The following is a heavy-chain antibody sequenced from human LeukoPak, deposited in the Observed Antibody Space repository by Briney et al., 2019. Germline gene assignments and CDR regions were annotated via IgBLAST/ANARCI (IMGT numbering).Heavy chain of an antibody. V-gene: IGHV4-34*01. J-gene: IGHJ4*02. CDR1: GGSFSGYY. CDR3: AGYGSSTSCPIDY. D-gene: IGHD2-2*01. Sequence: PSETLSLTCAVYGGSFSGYYWSWIRQPPGKGLEWIGEINHSGSTNYNPSLKRRVTISVDTSNNQFSLKLSSVTAADTAVYYCAGYGSSTSCPIDYWGQGTLVTVSS. CDR2: INHSGST.